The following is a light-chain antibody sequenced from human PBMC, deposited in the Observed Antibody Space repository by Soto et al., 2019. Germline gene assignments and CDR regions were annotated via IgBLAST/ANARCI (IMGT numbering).Light chain of an antibody. CDR1: QGISNY. CDR3: QKYNSAPWT. V-gene: IGKV1-27*01. CDR2: GAS. J-gene: IGKJ1*01. Sequence: DIQMTQSPSSLSASVGDRVTIACRASQGISNYLAWYQQKPGKVPNLLISGASTLQSGVPSRFSGSGSGTDFSLTISSLQPEDAATYYFQKYNSAPWTFGQGTKVEIK.